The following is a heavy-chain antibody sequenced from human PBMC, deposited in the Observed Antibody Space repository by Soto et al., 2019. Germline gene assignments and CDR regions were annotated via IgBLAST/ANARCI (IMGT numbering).Heavy chain of an antibody. V-gene: IGHV1-69*14. D-gene: IGHD2-21*01. CDR2: IIPIIGTA. CDR3: GRDPLAYGGSVFFTGWSAP. Sequence: QVQLVQSGAEVKKPGSSVKVSCKASGGTFSSYAISWVRQAPGQGLEWMGGIIPIIGTANYARKFPGRVRIPEDKSTSKAYRELSSWSSEDTAVYSCGRDPLAYGGSVFFTGWSAPWGQGTLVTDPS. J-gene: IGHJ5*02. CDR1: GGTFSSYA.